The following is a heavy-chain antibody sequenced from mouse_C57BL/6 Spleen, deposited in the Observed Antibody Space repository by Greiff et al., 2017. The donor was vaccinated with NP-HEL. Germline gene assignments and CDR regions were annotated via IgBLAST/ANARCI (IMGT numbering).Heavy chain of an antibody. V-gene: IGHV1-20*01. D-gene: IGHD1-1*01. J-gene: IGHJ1*03. CDR2: INPYNGDT. CDR3: ARRGYYGSSFHWYFDV. Sequence: VQLKQSGPELVKPGDSVKISCKASGYSFTGYFMNWVMQSHGKSLEWIGRINPYNGDTFYNQKFKGKATLTVDKSSSTAHMELRSLTSEDSAVYYCARRGYYGSSFHWYFDVWGTGTTVTVSS. CDR1: GYSFTGYF.